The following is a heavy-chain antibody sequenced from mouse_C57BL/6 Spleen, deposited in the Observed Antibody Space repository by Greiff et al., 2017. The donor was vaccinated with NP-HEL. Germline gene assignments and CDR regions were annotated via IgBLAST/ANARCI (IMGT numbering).Heavy chain of an antibody. D-gene: IGHD2-4*01. Sequence: VQLQQSGGDLVKPGGSLKLSCAASGFTFSSYGMSWVRQTPDKRLEWVATISSGGSYTYYPDSVKGRFTISRDNAKNTLYLQMSSLKSEDTAMYYCARLYDYDRAWFAYWGQGTLVTVSA. CDR3: ARLYDYDRAWFAY. V-gene: IGHV5-6*01. J-gene: IGHJ3*01. CDR1: GFTFSSYG. CDR2: ISSGGSYT.